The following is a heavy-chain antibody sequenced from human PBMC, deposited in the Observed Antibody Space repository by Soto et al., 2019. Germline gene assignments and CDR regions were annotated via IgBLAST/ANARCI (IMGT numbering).Heavy chain of an antibody. CDR3: ARRYGSCFDY. V-gene: IGHV4-59*12. Sequence: QVQLQESGPGLVKPSETLSLTCTVSGGSISSYYWSWIRQPPGKGLEWIGYIYYSGSTNYNPSRKSRVTISVDTSKNRVSLKLISVTAADTAWYYCARRYGSCFDYWGQGTLVTVSS. D-gene: IGHD5-18*01. CDR1: GGSISSYY. CDR2: IYYSGST. J-gene: IGHJ4*02.